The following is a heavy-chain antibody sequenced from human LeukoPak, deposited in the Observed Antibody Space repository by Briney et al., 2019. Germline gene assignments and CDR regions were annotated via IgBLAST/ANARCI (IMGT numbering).Heavy chain of an antibody. Sequence: PGGSLRLSCAASGFTFSNYGMHWVRQAPGKGLVWVSRIASDGSSTTYADSVKGRFSISRDNAKNTLYLQMNSLRVEDTAVYYCARGRPHGNDYWGQGTLVTVSS. CDR1: GFTFSNYG. CDR2: IASDGSST. D-gene: IGHD4-23*01. J-gene: IGHJ4*02. V-gene: IGHV3-74*01. CDR3: ARGRPHGNDY.